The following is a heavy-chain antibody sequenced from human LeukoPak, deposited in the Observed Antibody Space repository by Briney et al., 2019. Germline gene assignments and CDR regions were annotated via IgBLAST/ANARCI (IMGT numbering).Heavy chain of an antibody. CDR1: GGSFSGYY. J-gene: IGHJ3*02. D-gene: IGHD2-15*01. CDR3: ARGAPLGAGDIATFDI. CDR2: IYHSGNT. V-gene: IGHV4-34*01. Sequence: SETLSLTCAVYGGSFSGYYWSWIRQPPGKGLEWIGEIYHSGNTVYNPSLKSRLTISIDTSKNQFSLKLTSVTAADTAVFYCARGAPLGAGDIATFDIWGQGTGVTVSS.